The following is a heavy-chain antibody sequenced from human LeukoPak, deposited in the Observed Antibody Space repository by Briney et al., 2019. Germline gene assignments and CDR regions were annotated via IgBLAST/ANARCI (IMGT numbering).Heavy chain of an antibody. Sequence: GGSLRLSCAASGFTVSSNYMNWVRQAPGKGLEWVSYISSSGSTIYYADSVKGRFTISRDNAKNSLYLQMNSLRAEDTAVYYCARDLTHYYGSGNWFDPWGQGTLVTVSS. CDR3: ARDLTHYYGSGNWFDP. V-gene: IGHV3-48*03. J-gene: IGHJ5*02. CDR1: GFTVSSNY. CDR2: ISSSGSTI. D-gene: IGHD3-10*01.